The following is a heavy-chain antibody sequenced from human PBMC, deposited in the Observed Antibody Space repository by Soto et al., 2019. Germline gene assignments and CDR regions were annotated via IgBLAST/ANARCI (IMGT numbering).Heavy chain of an antibody. CDR1: GFTFSSYA. CDR2: ISSNGGST. V-gene: IGHV3-64*01. CDR3: ARERGYCSSTSCFDAFDI. D-gene: IGHD2-2*01. Sequence: GGSLRLSCAASGFTFSSYAMHWVRQAPGKGLEYVSAISSNGGSTYYANSVKGRFTISRDNSKNTLDLQMGSLRAEDMAVYYCARERGYCSSTSCFDAFDIWGQGTMVTVSS. J-gene: IGHJ3*02.